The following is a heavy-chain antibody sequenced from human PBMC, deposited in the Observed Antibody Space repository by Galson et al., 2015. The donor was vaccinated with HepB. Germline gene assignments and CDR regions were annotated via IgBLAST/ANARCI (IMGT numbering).Heavy chain of an antibody. CDR3: AREKPKRWLQLDRDAFDI. CDR2: IIPIFGTA. CDR1: GGTFSSYA. D-gene: IGHD5-24*01. Sequence: SVKVSCKASGGTFSSYAISWVRQAPGQGLEWMGGIIPIFGTANYAQKFQGRVTITADESTSTAYMELSSLRSEDTAVYYCAREKPKRWLQLDRDAFDIWGQGTMVTVSS. V-gene: IGHV1-69*13. J-gene: IGHJ3*02.